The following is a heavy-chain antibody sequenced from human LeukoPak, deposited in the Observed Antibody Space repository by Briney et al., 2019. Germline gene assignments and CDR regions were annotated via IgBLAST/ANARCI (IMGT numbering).Heavy chain of an antibody. Sequence: SETLSLTCAVYGGSFSGYYWSWIRQPPGKGLEWIGEINHSGSTNYNPSLKSRVTISVDTPKNQFSLKLSSVTAADTAVYYCARSHYYYYGMDVWGQGTTVTVSS. V-gene: IGHV4-34*01. CDR2: INHSGST. CDR1: GGSFSGYY. J-gene: IGHJ6*02. CDR3: ARSHYYYYGMDV.